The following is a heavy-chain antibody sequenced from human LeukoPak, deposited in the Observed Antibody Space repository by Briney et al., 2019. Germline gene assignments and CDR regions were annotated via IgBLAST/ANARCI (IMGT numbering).Heavy chain of an antibody. V-gene: IGHV4-59*01. CDR3: AREVRDYYYMDV. D-gene: IGHD3-22*01. CDR1: GGSISSYY. Sequence: PSETLSLTCTVSGGSISSYYWSWIRQPPGKGLEWIGYTYYSGSTNYNPSLKSRVTISVDTSKNQFSLKLSSVTAADTAVYYCAREVRDYYYMDVWGKGTTVTVSS. J-gene: IGHJ6*03. CDR2: TYYSGST.